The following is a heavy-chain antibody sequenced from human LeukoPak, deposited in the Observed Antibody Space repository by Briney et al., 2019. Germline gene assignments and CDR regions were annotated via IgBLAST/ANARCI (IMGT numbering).Heavy chain of an antibody. CDR3: ARDHYYDSSGYTFGY. D-gene: IGHD3-22*01. CDR2: IYSSGST. J-gene: IGHJ4*02. CDR1: GGSISSGSYY. Sequence: SQTLSLTCTVSGGSISSGSYYWSWIRQPPGKGLEWIGYIYSSGSTNYNPPLKGRVTISVDTSKNQFSLKLSTVTAADTAVYYCARDHYYDSSGYTFGYWGQGTLVTVSS. V-gene: IGHV4-61*01.